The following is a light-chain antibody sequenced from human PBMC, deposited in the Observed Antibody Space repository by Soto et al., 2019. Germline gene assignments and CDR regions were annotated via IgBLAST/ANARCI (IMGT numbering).Light chain of an antibody. CDR2: RNN. CDR3: AAWDDSLSGVV. Sequence: QSVLTQPPSASGTPGQRVTISCSGSSSNIGSNYVYWYQQLPGTAPKLLIYRNNQRPSGVRDRFSGSKSGTSASRAISGLRSEDEADYYCAAWDDSLSGVVFGGGTKLTVL. V-gene: IGLV1-47*01. J-gene: IGLJ2*01. CDR1: SSNIGSNY.